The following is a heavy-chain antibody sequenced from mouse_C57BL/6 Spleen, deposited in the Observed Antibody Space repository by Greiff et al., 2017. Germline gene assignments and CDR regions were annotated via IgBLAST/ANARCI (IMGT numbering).Heavy chain of an antibody. J-gene: IGHJ4*01. CDR3: TRDSTGDRNYWARDY. Sequence: QVQLKESGAALVRPGASVTLSCKASGYTFTDYEMPWVKQTPVPGLEWIGALDPETGGTAYNQKFKGKALLTADKSSSTAYMELSRLTSEDSAVYYGTRDSTGDRNYWARDYWGQGTSVTVSS. V-gene: IGHV1-15*01. CDR2: LDPETGGT. D-gene: IGHD3-2*02. CDR1: GYTFTDYE.